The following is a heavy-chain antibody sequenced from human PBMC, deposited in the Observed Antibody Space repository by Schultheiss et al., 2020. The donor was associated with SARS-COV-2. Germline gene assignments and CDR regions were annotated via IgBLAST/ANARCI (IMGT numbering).Heavy chain of an antibody. J-gene: IGHJ5*02. Sequence: ASVKVSCKASGYTFTSYDINWVRQATGQGLEWMGWMNPNSGNTGYAQKFQGRVTMTRNTSISTAYMELRRLRSDDTAVYYCALGYCSGGSCYSFDPWGQGTLVTVAS. CDR3: ALGYCSGGSCYSFDP. CDR1: GYTFTSYD. V-gene: IGHV1-8*01. CDR2: MNPNSGNT. D-gene: IGHD2-15*01.